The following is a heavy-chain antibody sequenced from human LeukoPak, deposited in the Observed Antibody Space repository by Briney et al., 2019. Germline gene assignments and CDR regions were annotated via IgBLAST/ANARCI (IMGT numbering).Heavy chain of an antibody. CDR3: AKDRRGCTSTSCYYRFDY. V-gene: IGHV3-23*01. Sequence: PGGSLRLSCAASGFTFGTYAMSSVRQAPGKGLEWVSAISGSGGNTYYADAVKGRFTISRDNSKNTLYLHVNSLRAEDTAVYYCAKDRRGCTSTSCYYRFDYWGQGTLVTVSS. J-gene: IGHJ4*02. CDR2: ISGSGGNT. CDR1: GFTFGTYA. D-gene: IGHD2-2*01.